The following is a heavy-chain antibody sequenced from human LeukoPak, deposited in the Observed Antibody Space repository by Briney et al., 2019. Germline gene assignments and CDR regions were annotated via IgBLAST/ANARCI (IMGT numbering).Heavy chain of an antibody. Sequence: LGESLKISCKGSGYTFSNYWIGWVRQMPGKGLEWMGIIYPGDSDTRYSPSFQGQVTISADKSISTAYLQWSSLKASDTAMYYCARRFGERLYSSNDAFDSWGQGTLVTVSS. D-gene: IGHD4-11*01. V-gene: IGHV5-51*01. J-gene: IGHJ4*02. CDR1: GYTFSNYW. CDR2: IYPGDSDT. CDR3: ARRFGERLYSSNDAFDS.